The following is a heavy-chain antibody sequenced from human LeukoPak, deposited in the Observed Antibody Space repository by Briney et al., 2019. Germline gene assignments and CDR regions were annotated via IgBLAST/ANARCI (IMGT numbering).Heavy chain of an antibody. J-gene: IGHJ4*02. CDR1: GFTFSSYG. Sequence: GVSLRLSCAASGFTFSSYGMHWVRQAPGKGLAWVGFMRCDGDNKYYADSVKGRFTLQRDNYKHTLYLKMNSVSAEDTCVCFCAKQGEPEMATAAFDFWGQGTLVTVSS. D-gene: IGHD5-24*01. CDR3: AKQGEPEMATAAFDF. V-gene: IGHV3-30*02. CDR2: MRCDGDNK.